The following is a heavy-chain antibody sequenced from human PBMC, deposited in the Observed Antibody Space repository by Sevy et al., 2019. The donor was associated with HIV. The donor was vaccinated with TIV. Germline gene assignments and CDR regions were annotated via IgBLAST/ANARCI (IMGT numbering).Heavy chain of an antibody. CDR2: ISYDGNNQ. V-gene: IGHV3-30*04. CDR3: ARDGLGGFAQTLDV. CDR1: GFTFSRYA. D-gene: IGHD3-16*01. Sequence: GESLKISCAASGFTFSRYAMLWVRQAPGKGLDWVALISYDGNNQYYADSVKGRFTISRDNAKNILYLQMNSLRPEDTAVYYCARDGLGGFAQTLDVWGQGTTVTVSS. J-gene: IGHJ6*02.